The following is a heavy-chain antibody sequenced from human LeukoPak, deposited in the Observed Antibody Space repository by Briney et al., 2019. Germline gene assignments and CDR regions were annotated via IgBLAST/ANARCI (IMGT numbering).Heavy chain of an antibody. Sequence: SQTLSLTCTVSGGSIRSGDYYWSWIRQPPGKGLEWIGYIYYSGSTYYNPSLKSRVTISVDTSKNQFSLKLSSVTAADTAVYYCARSPARSRWFGKLIVRIWGQGTLVTVSS. V-gene: IGHV4-30-4*01. CDR3: ARSPARSRWFGKLIVRI. CDR1: GGSIRSGDYY. D-gene: IGHD3-10*01. J-gene: IGHJ4*02. CDR2: IYYSGST.